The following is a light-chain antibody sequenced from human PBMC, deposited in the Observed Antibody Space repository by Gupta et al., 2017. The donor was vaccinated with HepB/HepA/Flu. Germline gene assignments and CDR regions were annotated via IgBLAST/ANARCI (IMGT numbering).Light chain of an antibody. CDR3: SSYTTSRDVL. CDR2: DVS. Sequence: QAALTQPASVSGSPGQSITISCTGTSSDVGRYNYVSWYQQPPGKAPKLIIYDVSYRPSGVSDRFSGSKSGTTASLSISGLQAEDEADYYCSSYTTSRDVLFGGGTKLTVL. J-gene: IGLJ2*01. V-gene: IGLV2-14*03. CDR1: SSDVGRYNY.